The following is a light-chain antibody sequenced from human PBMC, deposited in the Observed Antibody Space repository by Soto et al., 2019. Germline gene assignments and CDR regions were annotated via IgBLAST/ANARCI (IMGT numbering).Light chain of an antibody. CDR3: QHYNNWPPWT. V-gene: IGKV3-15*01. J-gene: IGKJ1*01. CDR1: QSVSSN. Sequence: IVMTQSPATLSVSPAERATLSCRASQSVSSNLAWYQQKPGQAPRLLIYGASTRATGSPARFSGSGSGTEFTLTISSRQSEDFAVYYCQHYNNWPPWTFGQGTKVEIK. CDR2: GAS.